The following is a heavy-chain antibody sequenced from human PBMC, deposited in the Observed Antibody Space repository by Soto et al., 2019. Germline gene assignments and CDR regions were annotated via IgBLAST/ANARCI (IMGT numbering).Heavy chain of an antibody. V-gene: IGHV3-66*01. J-gene: IGHJ4*02. Sequence: GGSLRLSCAASGFTVTSNHMSWVRQAPGRGLEWVSLIYSGGSTDYADSVKDRFTISRDTSKNTLYLQMNSLRAEDTAMYYCARGAAATGLYYFHFDYWGQGTLVTVSS. CDR3: ARGAAATGLYYFHFDY. CDR1: GFTVTSNH. D-gene: IGHD6-13*01. CDR2: IYSGGST.